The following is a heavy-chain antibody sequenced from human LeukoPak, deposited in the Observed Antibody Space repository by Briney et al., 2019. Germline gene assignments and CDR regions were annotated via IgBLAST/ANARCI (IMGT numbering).Heavy chain of an antibody. D-gene: IGHD3-22*01. V-gene: IGHV1-69*02. CDR3: ARGHGYDSSGYYFDY. CDR2: IIPILGIA. J-gene: IGHJ4*02. Sequence: GASVTVSCKASGGTFSSYTISWVRQAPGQGLEWMGRIIPILGIANYAQKFQGRVTITADKSTSTAYMELSSLRSEDTAVYYCARGHGYDSSGYYFDYWGQGTLVTVSS. CDR1: GGTFSSYT.